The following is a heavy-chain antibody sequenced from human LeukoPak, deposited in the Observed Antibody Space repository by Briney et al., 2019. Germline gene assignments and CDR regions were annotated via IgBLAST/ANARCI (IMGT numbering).Heavy chain of an antibody. V-gene: IGHV3-48*01. Sequence: GGSLRLSCAASGFTFSSYSMNWVRQGPGKGLEWVTYISSSSSTIYYADSVKGRFTISRDNAKNSLYLEMNSLRAEDTAVYYCARKTGGSLDLWGQGTMVTVSS. CDR1: GFTFSSYS. D-gene: IGHD1-1*01. CDR2: ISSSSSTI. CDR3: ARKTGGSLDL. J-gene: IGHJ3*01.